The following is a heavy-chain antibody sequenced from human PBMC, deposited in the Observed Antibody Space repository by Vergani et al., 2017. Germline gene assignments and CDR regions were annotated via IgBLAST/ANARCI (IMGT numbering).Heavy chain of an antibody. V-gene: IGHV3-30*02. CDR3: AKHFRGWGIDY. CDR1: NYSIGRDY. CDR2: IQFDGSNQ. Sequence: QVHLQESGPGLVKPSETLSLTCSVSNYSIGRDYFWGWIRQGPGKGLEFVAFIQFDGSNQYYADSVKGRFTLSRDFSKNTLYLQMNSLRTDNTATYYCAKHFRGWGIDYWGQGTQVIVSS. D-gene: IGHD3-16*01. J-gene: IGHJ4*02.